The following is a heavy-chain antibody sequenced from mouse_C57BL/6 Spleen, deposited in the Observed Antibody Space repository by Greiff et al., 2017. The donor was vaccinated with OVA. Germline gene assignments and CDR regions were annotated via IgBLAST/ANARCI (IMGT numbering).Heavy chain of an antibody. J-gene: IGHJ3*01. CDR1: GYSFTGYY. V-gene: IGHV1-42*01. Sequence: EVQRVESGPELVKPGASVKISCKASGYSFTGYYMNWVKQSPEKSLEWIGEINPSTGGTTYNQKFKAKATLTVDKSSSTAYMQLKSLTSEDSAVYYCARYDGYYGGVAYWGQGTLVTVSA. CDR3: ARYDGYYGGVAY. CDR2: INPSTGGT. D-gene: IGHD2-3*01.